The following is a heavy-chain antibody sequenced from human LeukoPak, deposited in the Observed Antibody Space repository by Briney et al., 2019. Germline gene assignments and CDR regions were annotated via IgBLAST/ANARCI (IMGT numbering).Heavy chain of an antibody. CDR1: GYTFTSYG. Sequence: GASVKVSCKASGYTFTSYGISWVRQAPGQGLEWMGWISAYNGNTNYAQKLQGRVTMTTDTSTSTAYMELRSLRSDDTAVHYCARIGGRGDIVVVPAANVWGQGTLVTVSS. D-gene: IGHD2-2*01. CDR2: ISAYNGNT. J-gene: IGHJ4*02. V-gene: IGHV1-18*01. CDR3: ARIGGRGDIVVVPAANV.